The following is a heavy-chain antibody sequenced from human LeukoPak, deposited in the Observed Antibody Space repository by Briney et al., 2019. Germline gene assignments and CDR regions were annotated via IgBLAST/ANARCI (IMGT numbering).Heavy chain of an antibody. V-gene: IGHV1-46*01. CDR1: GYTFTSYY. CDR3: ARVDYYYMDV. J-gene: IGHJ6*03. Sequence: ASVKVSCKASGYTFTSYYMHWVRQAPGQGLEWMGIINPSGGSTNYAQKFQGRVTITADESTSTAYMELSSLRSEDTAVYYCARVDYYYMDVWGKGTTVTVSS. CDR2: INPSGGST.